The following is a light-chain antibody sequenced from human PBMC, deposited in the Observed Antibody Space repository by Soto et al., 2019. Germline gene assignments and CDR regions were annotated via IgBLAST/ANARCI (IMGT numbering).Light chain of an antibody. CDR2: EVS. V-gene: IGLV2-14*01. J-gene: IGLJ1*01. Sequence: QSALTQPASVSGSPGQSTAISCTGSSSDVGIYNYVSWYQQHPGKVPKLIIYEVSNRPSGVSNRLSGSKSGNTASLTISGLQAEDEADYYCSSYTTSSTRVFGTGTKVTVL. CDR1: SSDVGIYNY. CDR3: SSYTTSSTRV.